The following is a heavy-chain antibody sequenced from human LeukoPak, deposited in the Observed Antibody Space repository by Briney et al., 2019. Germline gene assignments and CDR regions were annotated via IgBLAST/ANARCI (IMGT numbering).Heavy chain of an antibody. D-gene: IGHD2-15*01. CDR1: GGTFSSYA. V-gene: IGHV1-69*04. CDR3: ARRYCSGGSCYSYGPFDY. J-gene: IGHJ4*02. Sequence: SVKVSCKASGGTFSSYATSWVRQAPGQGLEWMGRIIPILGIANYAQKFQGRVTITADKSTSTAYMELSSLRSEDTAVYYCARRYCSGGSCYSYGPFDYWGQGTLVTVSS. CDR2: IIPILGIA.